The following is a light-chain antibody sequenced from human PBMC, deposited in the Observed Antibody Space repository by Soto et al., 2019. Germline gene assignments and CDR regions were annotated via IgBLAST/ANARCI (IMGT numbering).Light chain of an antibody. CDR1: QDIRND. CDR2: DAS. CDR3: LHHNSYPLS. V-gene: IGKV1-17*01. J-gene: IGKJ1*01. Sequence: DIPMTQSPSSLSASVGNRVTITCRASQDIRNDLGWYQQKPGKAPERLIYDASSLQSGVPSRFSGSGYGTEFSLTISSLQPEDFATDYCLHHNSYPLSFGQGTQVDVK.